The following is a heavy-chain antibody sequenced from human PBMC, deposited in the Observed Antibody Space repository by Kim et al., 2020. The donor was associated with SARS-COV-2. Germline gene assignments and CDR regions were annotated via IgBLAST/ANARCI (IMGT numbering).Heavy chain of an antibody. CDR1: GFTFSNAW. D-gene: IGHD2-2*01. CDR2: IKSKTDGGTT. Sequence: GGSLRLSCAASGFTFSNAWMSWVRQAPGKGLEWVGRIKSKTDGGTTDYAAPVKGRFTISRDDSKNTLYLQMNSLKTEDTAVYYCTTEALVSSTSWFDYWGQGTLVTVSS. CDR3: TTEALVSSTSWFDY. V-gene: IGHV3-15*01. J-gene: IGHJ4*02.